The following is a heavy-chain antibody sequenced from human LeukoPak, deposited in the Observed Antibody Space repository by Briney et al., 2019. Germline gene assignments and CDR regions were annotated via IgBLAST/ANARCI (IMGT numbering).Heavy chain of an antibody. CDR1: GGSMSSYY. D-gene: IGHD6-19*01. CDR3: AGADSSGWGAFDI. J-gene: IGHJ3*02. CDR2: IYYSGST. Sequence: PSETLSLTCTVSGGSMSSYYWSWIRQPPGKGLEWIGYIYYSGSTNYNPSLKSRVTISVDTSKNHFSLKLSSVTAADTALYYCAGADSSGWGAFDIWGQGTMVTASS. V-gene: IGHV4-59*01.